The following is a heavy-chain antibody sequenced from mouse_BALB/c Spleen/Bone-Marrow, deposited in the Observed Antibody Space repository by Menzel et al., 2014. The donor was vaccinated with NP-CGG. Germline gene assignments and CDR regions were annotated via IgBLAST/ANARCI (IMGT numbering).Heavy chain of an antibody. CDR2: IRLKSNNYAT. CDR3: TTNRYDAMDY. D-gene: IGHD2-14*01. J-gene: IGHJ4*01. CDR1: GSTFSNYW. V-gene: IGHV6-6*02. Sequence: DVMLVESGGGLVQPGGSMKLSCVASGSTFSNYWMNWVRQSPEKGLEWVAEIRLKSNNYATHYAESVKGRFTISRDDSKSSVYLQMNNLRAEDTGIYYCTTNRYDAMDYWGQGTSVTVSS.